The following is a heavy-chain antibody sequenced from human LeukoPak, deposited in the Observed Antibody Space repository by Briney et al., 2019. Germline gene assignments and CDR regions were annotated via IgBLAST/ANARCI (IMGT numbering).Heavy chain of an antibody. Sequence: VGSLRLSCAASAFTFSRDNMAWVRQPPGKRPGCVSSFGGHGAGPHYIEYVRGRFLLSKANSKNTVYLKLNRLRAEDTAIYYCAREDSSMVLSLDYWGQGTLVTVSS. V-gene: IGHV3-23*01. CDR2: FGGHGAGP. CDR1: AFTFSRDN. D-gene: IGHD5-18*01. J-gene: IGHJ4*02. CDR3: AREDSSMVLSLDY.